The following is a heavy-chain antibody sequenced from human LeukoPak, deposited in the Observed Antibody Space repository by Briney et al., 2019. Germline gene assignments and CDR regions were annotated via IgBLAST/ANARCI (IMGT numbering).Heavy chain of an antibody. CDR3: ARDPIVVVVAANYYYGMDV. CDR1: GYTLTELS. J-gene: IGHJ6*02. Sequence: GASVKVSCKVSGYTLTELSMHWVRQAPGKGLEWMGGFDPEDGETIYARKLQGRVTMTTDTSTSTAYMELRSLRSDDTAVYYCARDPIVVVVAANYYYGMDVWGQGTTVTVSS. V-gene: IGHV1-24*01. CDR2: FDPEDGET. D-gene: IGHD2-15*01.